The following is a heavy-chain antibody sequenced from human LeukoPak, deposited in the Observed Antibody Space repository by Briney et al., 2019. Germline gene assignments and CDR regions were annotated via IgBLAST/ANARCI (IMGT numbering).Heavy chain of an antibody. Sequence: SETLSLTRAVYGGSFSGYYWSWIRQPPGKGLEWIGEINHSGSTNYNPSLKSRVTISVDTSKNQFSLKLSSVTAADTAVYYCARAWIQLSKFDPWGQGTLVTVPS. V-gene: IGHV4-34*01. CDR3: ARAWIQLSKFDP. D-gene: IGHD5-18*01. CDR2: INHSGST. CDR1: GGSFSGYY. J-gene: IGHJ5*02.